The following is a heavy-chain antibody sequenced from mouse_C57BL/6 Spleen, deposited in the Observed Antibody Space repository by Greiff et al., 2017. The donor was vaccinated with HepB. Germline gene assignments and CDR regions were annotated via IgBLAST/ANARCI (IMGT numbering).Heavy chain of an antibody. Sequence: EVKVVESGGGLVKPGGSLKLSCAASGFTFSSYAMSWVRQTPEKRLEWVATISDGGSYTYYPDNVKGRFTISRDNAKNNLYLQMSHLKSEDTAMYYCARKAKANWYYAMDYWGQGTSVTVSS. CDR1: GFTFSSYA. J-gene: IGHJ4*01. CDR2: ISDGGSYT. CDR3: ARKAKANWYYAMDY. D-gene: IGHD4-1*01. V-gene: IGHV5-4*03.